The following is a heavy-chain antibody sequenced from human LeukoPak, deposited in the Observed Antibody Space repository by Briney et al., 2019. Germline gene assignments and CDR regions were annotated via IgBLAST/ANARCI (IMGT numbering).Heavy chain of an antibody. J-gene: IGHJ1*01. CDR1: GYTFTGYY. CDR2: IHPNNGGT. V-gene: IGHV1-2*02. CDR3: ATDEGG. D-gene: IGHD3-16*01. Sequence: ASVRVSCTASGYTFTGYYMHWVRQAPGQGLEWMGFIHPNNGGTNYAHTLPGRVTLTRDTSISTAYMELSSLRSDDTAVYHCATDEGGWGQGTLVTVSS.